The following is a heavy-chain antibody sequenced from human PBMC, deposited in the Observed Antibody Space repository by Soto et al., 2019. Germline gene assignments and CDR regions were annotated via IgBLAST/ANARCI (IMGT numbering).Heavy chain of an antibody. J-gene: IGHJ4*02. Sequence: PGGSLRLSCAASGFTFSNYGMNWVRQAPGKGPEWVSVISGSGENTYYGDSVKGRFTISRDNSKNTVYLQMNSLRVEDTAVYYCAKGRYYHATTGYFEHWGQGTLVTVSS. CDR2: ISGSGENT. V-gene: IGHV3-23*01. CDR1: GFTFSNYG. CDR3: AKGRYYHATTGYFEH. D-gene: IGHD1-1*01.